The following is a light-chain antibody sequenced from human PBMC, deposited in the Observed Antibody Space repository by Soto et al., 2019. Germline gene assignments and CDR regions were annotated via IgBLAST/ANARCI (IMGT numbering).Light chain of an antibody. CDR2: DVS. CDR3: SSYTSSSTLVV. J-gene: IGLJ2*01. CDR1: SSDVGGYTY. Sequence: QSVLTQPASVSGSPGQSITISCTGTSSDVGGYTYVSWYQQNPGKAPKLMIYDVSNRPSGVSNRFSGSKSGNTASLTISGLQAEDEADYYCSSYTSSSTLVVFGGGTKLTVL. V-gene: IGLV2-14*01.